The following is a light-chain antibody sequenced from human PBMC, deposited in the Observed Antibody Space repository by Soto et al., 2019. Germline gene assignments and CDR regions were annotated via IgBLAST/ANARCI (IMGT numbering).Light chain of an antibody. V-gene: IGLV2-14*01. CDR1: SSDVGGYNY. J-gene: IGLJ1*01. Sequence: CALAHTSSASWATGQTPTISCAGPSSDVGGYNYGSWYQQHPVKAPKLMIYEXSNRPSGVSXSFYGSKTVNTASLTISGLQAEDEADYYCSSYTSSSSYVFGTGTKVTVL. CDR2: EXS. CDR3: SSYTSSSSYV.